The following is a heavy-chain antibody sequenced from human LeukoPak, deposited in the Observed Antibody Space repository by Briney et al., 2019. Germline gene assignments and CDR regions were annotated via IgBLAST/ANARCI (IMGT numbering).Heavy chain of an antibody. D-gene: IGHD6-13*01. V-gene: IGHV4-34*01. CDR2: VNHSGST. CDR1: GGSFSGYY. CDR3: ARVPTRVRRYSSSWYVRDAFDI. Sequence: SETLPLTCAVYGGSFSGYYWSWIRQPPGKGLEWIGEVNHSGSTNYNPSLKSRVTISVDTSKNQFSLKLSSVTAADTAVYYCARVPTRVRRYSSSWYVRDAFDIWGQGTMVTVSS. J-gene: IGHJ3*02.